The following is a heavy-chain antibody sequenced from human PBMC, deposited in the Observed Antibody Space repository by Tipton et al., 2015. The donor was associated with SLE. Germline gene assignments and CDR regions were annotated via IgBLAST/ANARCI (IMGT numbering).Heavy chain of an antibody. CDR1: GGTFSSYA. CDR2: IRYDGSNK. CDR3: AKSHDYGDLVGY. J-gene: IGHJ4*02. D-gene: IGHD4-17*01. V-gene: IGHV3-30*02. Sequence: QLVQSGAEVKKPGSSVKVSCKASGGTFSSYAISWVRQAPGQGLEWVAFIRYDGSNKYYADSVKGRFTISRDNSKNTLYLQMNSLRAEDTAVYYCAKSHDYGDLVGYWGQGTLVTVSS.